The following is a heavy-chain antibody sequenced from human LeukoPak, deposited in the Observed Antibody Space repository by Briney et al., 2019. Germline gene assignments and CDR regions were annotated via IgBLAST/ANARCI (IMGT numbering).Heavy chain of an antibody. V-gene: IGHV1-8*03. D-gene: IGHD2-21*01. CDR3: ARGTPGAIRDAFDI. CDR1: GGTFSSYD. CDR2: MNPNSGNT. Sequence: ASVKVSCKASGGTFSSYDINWVRQATGQGLEWMGWMNPNSGNTGYAQKFQGRVTITRSTSISTAYMELSSLRSEDTAVYYCARGTPGAIRDAFDIWGQGTMVTVSS. J-gene: IGHJ3*02.